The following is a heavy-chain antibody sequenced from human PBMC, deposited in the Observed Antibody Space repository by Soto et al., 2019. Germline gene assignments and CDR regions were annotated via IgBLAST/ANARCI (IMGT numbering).Heavy chain of an antibody. J-gene: IGHJ5*02. CDR2: ISADGGNT. CDR1: GFSFSTYA. CDR3: AKHSEYELLSWFDP. Sequence: EVQLLESGGGLVQPGGSLRLSCAASGFSFSTYAMSWVRQAPGKGLEWVAGISADGGNTFYADSVRGRFTISRDNSKNTLDLQMSSLRAEDTALYYCAKHSEYELLSWFDPWGEGTLVTVSS. D-gene: IGHD2-2*01. V-gene: IGHV3-23*01.